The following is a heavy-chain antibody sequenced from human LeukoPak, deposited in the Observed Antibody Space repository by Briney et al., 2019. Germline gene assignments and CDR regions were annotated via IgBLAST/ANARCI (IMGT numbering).Heavy chain of an antibody. Sequence: PGGSLRLSCAASGFTFSNAWMSWVRQAPGKGLEWVGRIKSKTDGGTTDYAAPVKGRFTTSRDDSKNTLYLQMNSLKTEDTAVYYCTTLSTYDDYEFSWGQGTLVTVSS. D-gene: IGHD4-17*01. V-gene: IGHV3-15*01. CDR2: IKSKTDGGTT. CDR1: GFTFSNAW. J-gene: IGHJ4*02. CDR3: TTLSTYDDYEFS.